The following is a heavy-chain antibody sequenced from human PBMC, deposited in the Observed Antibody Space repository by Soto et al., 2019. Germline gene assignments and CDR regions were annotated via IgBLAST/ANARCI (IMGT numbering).Heavy chain of an antibody. D-gene: IGHD6-6*01. CDR3: ARDRPTSIAARPGYYYGMDV. CDR1: GYTFTGYD. Sequence: ASVKVSWKASGYTFTGYDMHWVLQAPGQGLEWMGWINPNSGGTNYAQKFQGWVTMTRDTSISTAYMELSRLRSDDTAVYYCARDRPTSIAARPGYYYGMDVWGQGTTVTVSS. CDR2: INPNSGGT. J-gene: IGHJ6*02. V-gene: IGHV1-2*04.